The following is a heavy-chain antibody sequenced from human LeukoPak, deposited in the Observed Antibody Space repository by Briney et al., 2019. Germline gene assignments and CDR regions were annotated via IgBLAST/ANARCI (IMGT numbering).Heavy chain of an antibody. CDR2: ISSSSSYI. D-gene: IGHD4-17*01. J-gene: IGHJ4*02. CDR1: GFTFSSYS. V-gene: IGHV3-21*01. CDR3: ARDGYGDYAFDY. Sequence: AGGSLRLSCAASGFTFSSYSMNWVRQAPGKGLEWVSSISSSSSYIYYADSVKGRFTISRDNAKNSLYLQMNSLRAEDTAVYYCARDGYGDYAFDYWGQGTLVTVSS.